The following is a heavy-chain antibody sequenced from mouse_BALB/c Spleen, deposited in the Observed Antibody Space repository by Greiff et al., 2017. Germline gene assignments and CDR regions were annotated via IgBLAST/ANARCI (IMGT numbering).Heavy chain of an antibody. V-gene: IGHV7-3*02. CDR2: IRNKAHGYTT. J-gene: IGHJ2*01. Sequence: EVKLMESGGGLVQPGGSLRLSCATSGFTFTDYYMSWVRQPPGKALEWLGFIRNKAHGYTTEYSASVKGRFTISRDNSQSILYLQMNTLRAEDSATYYCARDDYGLFDYWGQGTTLTVSS. CDR3: ARDDYGLFDY. CDR1: GFTFTDYY. D-gene: IGHD1-1*02.